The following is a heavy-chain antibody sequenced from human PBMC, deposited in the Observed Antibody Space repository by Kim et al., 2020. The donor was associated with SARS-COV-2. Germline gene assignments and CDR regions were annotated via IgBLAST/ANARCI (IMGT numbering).Heavy chain of an antibody. CDR3: AREGRIQQAGYYYYYGMDV. CDR2: ISSSSSYI. Sequence: GGSLRLSCAASGFTFSSYSMNWVRQAPGKGLEWVSSISSSSSYIYYADSVKGRFTISRDNAKNSLYLQMNSLRAEDTAVYYCAREGRIQQAGYYYYYGMDVWGQGTTVTVSS. D-gene: IGHD5-18*01. V-gene: IGHV3-21*01. CDR1: GFTFSSYS. J-gene: IGHJ6*02.